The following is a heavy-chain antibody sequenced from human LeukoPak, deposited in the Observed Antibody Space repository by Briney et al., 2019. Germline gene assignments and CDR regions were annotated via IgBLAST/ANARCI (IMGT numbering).Heavy chain of an antibody. CDR1: GDSFSSNTAA. D-gene: IGHD3-3*02. Sequence: SQTLSLTCAISGDSFSSNTAAWIWIRQSPSRGLEWLGRTYYRSKWYNDYAVSVKSRITINPDTSKNQFSLQLYSVTPEDTAVYYCARSISSGGFRLDYWGQGTLVTVSS. J-gene: IGHJ4*02. V-gene: IGHV6-1*01. CDR2: TYYRSKWYN. CDR3: ARSISSGGFRLDY.